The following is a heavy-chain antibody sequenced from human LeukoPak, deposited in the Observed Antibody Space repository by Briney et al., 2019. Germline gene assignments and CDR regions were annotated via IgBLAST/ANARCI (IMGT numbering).Heavy chain of an antibody. Sequence: GGSLRLSCAASGFTCSSCWMRWVRKAPGKGMEWVANIKQDGSEKYYVDSVKGRFTISRDNTRNSLYLQMNSLRTEDTSVYYCAPHCSSASCPDYWGQGTLVTVSS. CDR2: IKQDGSEK. V-gene: IGHV3-7*01. CDR1: GFTCSSCW. J-gene: IGHJ4*02. D-gene: IGHD2-2*01. CDR3: APHCSSASCPDY.